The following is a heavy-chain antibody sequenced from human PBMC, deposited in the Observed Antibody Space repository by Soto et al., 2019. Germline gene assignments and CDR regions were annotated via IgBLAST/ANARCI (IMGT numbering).Heavy chain of an antibody. D-gene: IGHD2-15*01. CDR3: ARQEDYCGGGSCYGLWFDP. J-gene: IGHJ5*02. CDR2: IIPIFGTT. Sequence: QVQLVQSGAEVKKPGSSVKVSCKASGGTFSSYAISWVRQAPGQGLAWMGGIIPIFGTTNYAQKFQGRVTITADKSASIAYMGLSSMRSEDTAVYYCARQEDYCGGGSCYGLWFDPWGQGTLVTVSS. V-gene: IGHV1-69*06. CDR1: GGTFSSYA.